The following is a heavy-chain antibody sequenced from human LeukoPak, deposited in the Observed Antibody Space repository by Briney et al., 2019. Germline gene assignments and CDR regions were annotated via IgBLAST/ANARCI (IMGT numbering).Heavy chain of an antibody. CDR1: GFTFSIFW. D-gene: IGHD3-22*01. CDR2: IKQDGSAK. CDR3: ATSYDSSGNN. J-gene: IGHJ4*02. Sequence: GGSLRLSYAASGFTFSIFWMSWVRQAPGKGLEGVDNIKQDGSAKYYVDSVKGRFTISRDNARNSLYLEMNNLRAEDTAIYYCATSYDSSGNNWGQGTLVTVSS. V-gene: IGHV3-7*01.